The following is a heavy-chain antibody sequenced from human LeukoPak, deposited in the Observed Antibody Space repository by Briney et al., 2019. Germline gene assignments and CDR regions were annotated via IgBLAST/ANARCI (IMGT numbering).Heavy chain of an antibody. J-gene: IGHJ4*02. CDR1: GGSISSYY. Sequence: SETQSLTCTVSGGSISSYYWSWIRQPAGKGLEWIGRIYTSGSTNYNPSLKSRVTMSVDTSKNQFSLKLSSVTAADTAVYYCASQYGSGSYDSYFDYWGQGTLVTVSS. D-gene: IGHD3-10*01. CDR2: IYTSGST. V-gene: IGHV4-4*07. CDR3: ASQYGSGSYDSYFDY.